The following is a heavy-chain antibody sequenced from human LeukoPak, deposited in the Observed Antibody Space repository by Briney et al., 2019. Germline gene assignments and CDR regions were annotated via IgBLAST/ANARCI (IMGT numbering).Heavy chain of an antibody. D-gene: IGHD4-17*01. J-gene: IGHJ4*02. CDR1: GGSFRSYY. CDR2: IFHTGST. Sequence: PSETLSLTCAVYGGSFRSYYWTWIRQPPGKGLEWIGSIFHTGSTYFNLSLKSRVTISVDTSKNQFSLKLSSVTAADTAVYYCARAGRNDYGDMRGYFDYWGQGTLVTVSS. V-gene: IGHV4-34*12. CDR3: ARAGRNDYGDMRGYFDY.